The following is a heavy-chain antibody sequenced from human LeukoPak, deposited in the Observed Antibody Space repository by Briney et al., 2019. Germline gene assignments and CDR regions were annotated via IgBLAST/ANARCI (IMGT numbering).Heavy chain of an antibody. CDR2: INEHGTDS. D-gene: IGHD3-10*02. V-gene: IGHV3-74*03. CDR1: GFTFGGHW. Sequence: PGGSLRLSCTASGFTFGGHWIHWVRQAPGMGLVWVSRINEHGTDSMYAESVKGRFTISRDNAKNTVYLQMNSLRAEDTAVYYCAELGITMIGGVWGKGTTVTISS. CDR3: AELGITMIGGV. J-gene: IGHJ6*04.